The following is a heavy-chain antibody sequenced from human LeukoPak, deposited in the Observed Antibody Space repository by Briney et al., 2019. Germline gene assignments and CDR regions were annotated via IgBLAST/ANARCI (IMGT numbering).Heavy chain of an antibody. Sequence: GGSLRLSCAASGFTFSAYNMNWVRQAPGKGLEWVPSMSGSGGSTNYADSVKGRFTISRDNSKNTLHLQMNSLRDEDTAVYYCAKDPETNWGQGTLVTVSS. CDR3: AKDPETN. V-gene: IGHV3-23*01. CDR2: MSGSGGST. CDR1: GFTFSAYN. D-gene: IGHD1-14*01. J-gene: IGHJ4*02.